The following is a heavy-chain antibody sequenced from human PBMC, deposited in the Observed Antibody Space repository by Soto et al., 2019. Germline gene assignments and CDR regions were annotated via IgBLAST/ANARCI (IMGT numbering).Heavy chain of an antibody. V-gene: IGHV1-69*13. D-gene: IGHD6-13*01. CDR2: IIPIFGTA. Sequence: GASVKVSCKASGGTFSSYAISWVRQAPGQGLEWMGGIIPIFGTANYAQKFQGRVTITADESTSTAYMELSSLRSEDTAVYYCARDPIAAAGSYYYYGMDVWGQGTTVTVSS. CDR3: ARDPIAAAGSYYYYGMDV. J-gene: IGHJ6*02. CDR1: GGTFSSYA.